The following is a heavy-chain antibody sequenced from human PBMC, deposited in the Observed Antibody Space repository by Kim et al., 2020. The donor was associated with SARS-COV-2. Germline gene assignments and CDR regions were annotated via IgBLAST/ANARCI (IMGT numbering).Heavy chain of an antibody. J-gene: IGHJ3*02. Sequence: ASVKVSCKASGYTFTSYDINWVRQATGQGLEWMGWMNPNSGKTGYAQKFQGRFTMTRDTSISTAYMELSSLRSEDTALYYCTRGAYSWSRDAFDIWGQGTMLSVSS. V-gene: IGHV1-8*01. CDR3: TRGAYSWSRDAFDI. CDR1: GYTFTSYD. D-gene: IGHD2-21*01. CDR2: MNPNSGKT.